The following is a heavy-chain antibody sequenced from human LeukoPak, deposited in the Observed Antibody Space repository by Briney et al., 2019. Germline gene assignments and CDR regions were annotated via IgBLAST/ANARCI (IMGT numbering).Heavy chain of an antibody. V-gene: IGHV1-24*01. Sequence: ASVKVSCKVSGYTLTELSMHWVRQAPGKGLEWMGGFDPEDGETIYAQKFQGRVTMTEDTSTVTAYMELSSLRSEDTAVYYCATDILTGQGDNAFDIWGQGTMVTVSS. CDR2: FDPEDGET. J-gene: IGHJ3*02. CDR3: ATDILTGQGDNAFDI. D-gene: IGHD3-9*01. CDR1: GYTLTELS.